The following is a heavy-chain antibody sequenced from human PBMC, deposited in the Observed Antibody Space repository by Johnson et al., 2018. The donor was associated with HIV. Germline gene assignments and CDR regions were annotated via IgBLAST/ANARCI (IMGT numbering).Heavy chain of an antibody. J-gene: IGHJ3*02. Sequence: VQLVESGGGLVQPGRSLRLSCAASGFTFDDYAMHWVRQAPGKGLEWVSGISWNSGSIGYADSVKGRFTISRDNAKNFLYLQMNSLRAEDTALYYCAKDRDLAAAGTGAVDIWGQVTMVTVSS. V-gene: IGHV3-9*01. CDR3: AKDRDLAAAGTGAVDI. CDR2: ISWNSGSI. CDR1: GFTFDDYA. D-gene: IGHD6-13*01.